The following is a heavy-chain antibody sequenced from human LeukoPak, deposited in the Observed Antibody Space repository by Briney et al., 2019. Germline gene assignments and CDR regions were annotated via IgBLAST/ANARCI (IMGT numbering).Heavy chain of an antibody. D-gene: IGHD5-18*01. CDR3: ARDTAMVTHDWFDP. J-gene: IGHJ5*02. CDR2: INPNSGGT. CDR1: GYTFTGYY. Sequence: ASVKVSCKASGYTFTGYYMHWVRQAPGQGLEWMGWINPNSGGTNYAQKFQGRVTMTRDTSISTAYMELSRLRSDDTAVYYCARDTAMVTHDWFDPWGQGTLVTVSS. V-gene: IGHV1-2*02.